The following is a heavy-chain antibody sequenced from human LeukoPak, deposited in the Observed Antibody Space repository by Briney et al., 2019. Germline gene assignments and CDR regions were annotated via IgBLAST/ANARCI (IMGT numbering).Heavy chain of an antibody. CDR2: INPNSGGT. D-gene: IGHD3-10*01. Sequence: ASVKVSCKASGYTFTGYYMHWVRQAPGQGLEWMGWINPNSGGTNYAQKFQDRVTMTRDTSISTAYMELSRLRSDDTAVYYCARAGKIMITMVRGALASSDGFDIWGQGKMVTVSS. J-gene: IGHJ3*02. CDR1: GYTFTGYY. CDR3: ARAGKIMITMVRGALASSDGFDI. V-gene: IGHV1-2*02.